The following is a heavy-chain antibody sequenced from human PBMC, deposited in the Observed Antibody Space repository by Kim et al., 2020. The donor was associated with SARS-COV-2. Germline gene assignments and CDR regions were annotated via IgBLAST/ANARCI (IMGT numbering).Heavy chain of an antibody. CDR3: ARDMGITGADDK. CDR1: GFPFSVYH. J-gene: IGHJ4*02. Sequence: GGSLRLSCAASGFPFSVYHMTWVRQAPGKGLEWVSYIRGDSSIIFYADPVKGRFTISRDNARNSLYLQMNSLREEDTAVYSCARDMGITGADDKWGQGTLVTVSS. D-gene: IGHD6-13*01. CDR2: IRGDSSII. V-gene: IGHV3-48*02.